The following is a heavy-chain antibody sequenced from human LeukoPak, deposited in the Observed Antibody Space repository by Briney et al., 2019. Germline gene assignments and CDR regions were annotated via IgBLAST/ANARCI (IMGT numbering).Heavy chain of an antibody. CDR2: ISSSGSTI. Sequence: GGSLRLSCAASGFTFSDCAMSWVRQAPGKGLEWVSYISSSGSTIYYADSVKGRFTISRDNAKNSLYLQMNSLRAEDTAVYYCAREVEMALRYWGQGTLVTVSS. CDR1: GFTFSDCA. V-gene: IGHV3-11*04. J-gene: IGHJ4*02. D-gene: IGHD5-24*01. CDR3: AREVEMALRY.